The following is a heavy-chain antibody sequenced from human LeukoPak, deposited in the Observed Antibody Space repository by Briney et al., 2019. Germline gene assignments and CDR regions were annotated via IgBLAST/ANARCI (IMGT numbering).Heavy chain of an antibody. CDR1: GYTFTSYG. Sequence: GASVKVSCKASGYTFTSYGISWVRQAPGQGLEWMGWISAYNGNTNYAQKLQGRVTMTTDTSTSTAYMELRSLRSDDTAVYYCARDSRGPPLIYYYYYMDVWGKGTTVTVSS. CDR3: ARDSRGPPLIYYYYYMDV. CDR2: ISAYNGNT. J-gene: IGHJ6*03. D-gene: IGHD3-16*01. V-gene: IGHV1-18*01.